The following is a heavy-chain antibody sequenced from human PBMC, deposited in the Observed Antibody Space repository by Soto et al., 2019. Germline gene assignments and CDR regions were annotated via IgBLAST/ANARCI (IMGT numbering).Heavy chain of an antibody. V-gene: IGHV1-69*01. J-gene: IGHJ4*02. CDR3: ARGLVVVPAESSADDYFDF. D-gene: IGHD2-2*01. CDR1: GGTFSSYA. Sequence: QVQLVQSGTEVKKPGSSVEVSCKASGGTFSSYAISWVRQAPGQGLEWMGGIIPIFGTANYAQKFHGRVTITADESTSTAYMELSSLRSEDTAVYYCARGLVVVPAESSADDYFDFWGQGTLVTVSS. CDR2: IIPIFGTA.